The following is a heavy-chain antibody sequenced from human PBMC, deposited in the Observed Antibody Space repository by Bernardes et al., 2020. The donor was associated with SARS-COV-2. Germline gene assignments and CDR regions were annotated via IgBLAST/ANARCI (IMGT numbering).Heavy chain of an antibody. CDR3: ARRLATGWHLDY. CDR2: IYRGGNT. D-gene: IGHD6-19*01. Sequence: RGSLRLSCAASGLTVSSNYMTWVRQAPGKGLEWVSVIYRGGNTYYAHSVKARFTISRDNSKNTLFLQMNSVRAEDTAVYYCARRLATGWHLDYWGQGSLVTVSS. J-gene: IGHJ4*02. CDR1: GLTVSSNY. V-gene: IGHV3-66*01.